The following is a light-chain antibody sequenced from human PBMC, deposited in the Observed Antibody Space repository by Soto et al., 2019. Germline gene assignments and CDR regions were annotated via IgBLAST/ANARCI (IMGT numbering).Light chain of an antibody. Sequence: EVVLSQSPATLSLSPGERATLSCRASQSVSSYLAWYQQKPGQAPRLLIYDASNRAAGIPARFSGSGSGTDFTLTISGLEPEDFAVYYCQHRSNWPLTFGGGSKV. CDR3: QHRSNWPLT. CDR1: QSVSSY. J-gene: IGKJ4*01. CDR2: DAS. V-gene: IGKV3-11*01.